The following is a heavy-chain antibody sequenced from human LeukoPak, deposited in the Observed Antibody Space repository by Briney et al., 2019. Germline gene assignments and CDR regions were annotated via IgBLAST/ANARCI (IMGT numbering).Heavy chain of an antibody. CDR2: IIPIFGTA. CDR3: HYYDSSGYYYDY. V-gene: IGHV1-69*13. CDR1: GYTFTTYP. Sequence: SVKVSCKASGYTFTTYPIHWVRQAPGQGLEWMGGIIPIFGTANYAQKFQGRVTITADESTSTAYMELSSLRSEDTAVYYAHYYDSSGYYYDYWGQGTLVTVSS. D-gene: IGHD3-22*01. J-gene: IGHJ4*02.